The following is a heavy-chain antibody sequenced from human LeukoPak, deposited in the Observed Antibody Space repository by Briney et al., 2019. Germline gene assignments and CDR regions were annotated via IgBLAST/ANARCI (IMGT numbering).Heavy chain of an antibody. D-gene: IGHD3-3*01. CDR1: GFTFSNAW. Sequence: PGGSLRLSCAASGFTFSNAWMSWVRQAPGKGLEWVGRIKSKTDGRTTDYAAAGKGRITRAREDAKNTLYLQMNSLKTEDTAVYYCTTALSDFWSGYRYFDYWGQGTLVTVSS. J-gene: IGHJ4*02. V-gene: IGHV3-15*01. CDR3: TTALSDFWSGYRYFDY. CDR2: IKSKTDGRTT.